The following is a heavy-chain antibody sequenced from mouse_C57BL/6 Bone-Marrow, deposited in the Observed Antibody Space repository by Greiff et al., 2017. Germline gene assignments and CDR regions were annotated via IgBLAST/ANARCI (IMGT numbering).Heavy chain of an antibody. Sequence: EVQGVESGGGLVQPGGSLKLSCAASGFTFSDYYMYWVRQTPEKRLEWVAYISNGGGSTYYPDTVKGRFTISRDNAKNTLYLQMSRLKSEDTAMYYCARQNGSSYGYAMDYWGQGTSVTVSS. V-gene: IGHV5-12*01. D-gene: IGHD1-1*01. J-gene: IGHJ4*01. CDR3: ARQNGSSYGYAMDY. CDR2: ISNGGGST. CDR1: GFTFSDYY.